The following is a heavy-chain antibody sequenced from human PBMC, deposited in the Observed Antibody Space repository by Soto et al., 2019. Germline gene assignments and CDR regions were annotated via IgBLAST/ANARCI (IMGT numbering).Heavy chain of an antibody. J-gene: IGHJ6*02. CDR3: AHFIGGRGYYYDGVDG. CDR1: GFSLSTIGEG. Sequence: QLTLKESVPTLVKPTQTLTLTCTFSGFSLSTIGEGVAWFRQPPGKALEWLALLYWDDDKLYSPSLKSRLTLTYDTSKNRLVHTMTNMDPLNTATNYCAHFIGGRGYYYDGVDGWGQVTTVTVSS. CDR2: LYWDDDK. V-gene: IGHV2-5*02. D-gene: IGHD2-15*01.